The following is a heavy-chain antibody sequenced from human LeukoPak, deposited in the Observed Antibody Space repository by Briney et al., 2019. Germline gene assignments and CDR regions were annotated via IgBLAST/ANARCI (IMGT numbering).Heavy chain of an antibody. V-gene: IGHV4-61*01. CDR2: IYYSGST. Sequence: SETLSLTCTVSGGSFSSGSYYWSWIRQPPGQGLEWIGYIYYSGSTNYNPSLKSRVTISVDTSKNQFSLKLSSVTAADTAVYYCARSTVVTLEAFDIWGQGTMVTVSS. CDR1: GGSFSSGSYY. CDR3: ARSTVVTLEAFDI. D-gene: IGHD4-23*01. J-gene: IGHJ3*02.